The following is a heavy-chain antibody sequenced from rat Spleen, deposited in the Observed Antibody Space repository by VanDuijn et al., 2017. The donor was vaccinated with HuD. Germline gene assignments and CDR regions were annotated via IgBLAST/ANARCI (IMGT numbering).Heavy chain of an antibody. CDR1: GLSFSNYD. Sequence: EVQLVESGGGLVQPGRSMKLSCAASGLSFSNYDMAWVRQAPTKGLEWIAYISTGGGSTYYRDSVKGRFTISRENAKSTLYLQMDSLRSEDTATYYCTQQLGDWFAYWGQGTLVTVSS. J-gene: IGHJ3*01. D-gene: IGHD1-10*01. V-gene: IGHV5-27*01. CDR2: ISTGGGST. CDR3: TQQLGDWFAY.